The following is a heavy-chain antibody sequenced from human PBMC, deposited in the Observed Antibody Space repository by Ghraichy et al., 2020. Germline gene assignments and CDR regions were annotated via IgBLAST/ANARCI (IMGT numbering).Heavy chain of an antibody. D-gene: IGHD3-3*01. Sequence: SETLSLTCTVSGGSISSSSYYWGWIRQPPGKGLEWIGSIYYSGSTYYNPSLKSRVTISVDTSKNQFSLKLSSVTAADTAVYYCARLGYYDFWSGYYVIDYWGQGTLVTVSS. CDR2: IYYSGST. CDR1: GGSISSSSYY. J-gene: IGHJ4*02. CDR3: ARLGYYDFWSGYYVIDY. V-gene: IGHV4-39*01.